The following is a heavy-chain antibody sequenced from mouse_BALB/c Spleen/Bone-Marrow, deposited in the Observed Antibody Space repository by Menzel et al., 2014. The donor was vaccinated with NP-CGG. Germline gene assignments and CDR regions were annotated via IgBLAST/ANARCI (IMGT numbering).Heavy chain of an antibody. J-gene: IGHJ2*01. Sequence: VQLQQPGAELVKPGASVKLPCTASGFNVKDTYIHWVKQRPEQGLEWIGRIDPANGNTKYDPKFQGKATITADTSSNTAYLQLSSLTSEDTAVYYCASYVYGYYFDYWGQGTTLTVSS. CDR1: GFNVKDTY. V-gene: IGHV14-3*02. CDR2: IDPANGNT. CDR3: ASYVYGYYFDY. D-gene: IGHD2-2*01.